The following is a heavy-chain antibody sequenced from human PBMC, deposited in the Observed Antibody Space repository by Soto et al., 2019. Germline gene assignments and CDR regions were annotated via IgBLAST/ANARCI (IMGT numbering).Heavy chain of an antibody. D-gene: IGHD2-8*02. CDR2: ISRDGGTK. CDR1: GFTVSTYG. CDR3: TGEGESGY. Sequence: QVQLVESGGGVVQPGRSLRLSCAVSGFTVSTYGMHWVRQAPGKGLEWVAVISRDGGTKYYADSVKGRFTISRDNSKNTLFLEMNILRGDDMAVYDCTGEGESGYWGQGTLVTVSS. J-gene: IGHJ4*02. V-gene: IGHV3-30*03.